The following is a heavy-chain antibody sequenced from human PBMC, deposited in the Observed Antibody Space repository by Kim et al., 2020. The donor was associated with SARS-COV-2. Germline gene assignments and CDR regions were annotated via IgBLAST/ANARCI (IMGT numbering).Heavy chain of an antibody. J-gene: IGHJ6*02. Sequence: HFQGRVTITRDTSASTAYMELSSMRSEDTAVYYCAHSKDPPAGAYNYGMAVWGQGTTVTVSS. V-gene: IGHV1-3*01. D-gene: IGHD6-13*01. CDR3: AHSKDPPAGAYNYGMAV.